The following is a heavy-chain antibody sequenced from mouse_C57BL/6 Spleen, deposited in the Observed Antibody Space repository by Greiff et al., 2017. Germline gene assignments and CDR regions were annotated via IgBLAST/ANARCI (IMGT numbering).Heavy chain of an antibody. D-gene: IGHD1-1*01. CDR2: IDPSDSYT. CDR3: ARNYGSLAWFAY. CDR1: GYTFTSYW. J-gene: IGHJ3*01. Sequence: QVHVKQPGAELVKPGASVKLSCKASGYTFTSYWMQWVKQRPGQGLEWIGEIDPSDSYTNYNQKFKGKATLTVDTSSSTAYMQLSSLTSEDSAVYYCARNYGSLAWFAYWGQGTLVTVSA. V-gene: IGHV1-50*01.